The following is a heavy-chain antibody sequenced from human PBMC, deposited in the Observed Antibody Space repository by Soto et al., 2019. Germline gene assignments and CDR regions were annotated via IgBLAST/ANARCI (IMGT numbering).Heavy chain of an antibody. Sequence: PSETLSLTCAVSGGSISSSNWWSWVRQAPGKGLEWIGEISHSGTTNYNPSLKSRATLSVDKSKTQFSLKVTSVTAADTAVYYCARVQYESSGYGAPDIWGQGTMVT. CDR2: ISHSGTT. J-gene: IGHJ3*02. CDR1: GGSISSSNW. D-gene: IGHD3-22*01. CDR3: ARVQYESSGYGAPDI. V-gene: IGHV4-4*02.